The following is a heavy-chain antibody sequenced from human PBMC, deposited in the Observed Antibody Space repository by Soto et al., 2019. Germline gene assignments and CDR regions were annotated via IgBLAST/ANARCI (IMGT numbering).Heavy chain of an antibody. V-gene: IGHV4-38-2*01. Sequence: SETLSLTCVVSGYSISSGYYWGWIRQPPGKGLEWIGSIYHSGTTYYNPSLKSRVTISLDTSRNQFSLKLTSVTAADTDVYYCARSLLTSSWYAGSWGQGTLVTVSS. CDR3: ARSLLTSSWYAGS. CDR2: IYHSGTT. CDR1: GYSISSGYY. J-gene: IGHJ5*02. D-gene: IGHD6-13*01.